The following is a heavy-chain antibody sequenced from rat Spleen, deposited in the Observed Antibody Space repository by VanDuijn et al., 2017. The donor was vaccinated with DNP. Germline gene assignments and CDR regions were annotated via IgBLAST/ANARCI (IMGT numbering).Heavy chain of an antibody. J-gene: IGHJ2*01. CDR2: ISYSGST. V-gene: IGHV3-1*01. D-gene: IGHD4-1*01. CDR3: ARYSLIKRVWDY. Sequence: EVQLQESGPGLVRPSQSLSLTCSVTGYSITSSYRWNWIRKFPGNKMEWIGHISYSGSTSYNPSLKSRISVTRDTSKNQFFLQVNSVTTEDTATYYCARYSLIKRVWDYWGQGVTVTVSS. CDR1: GYSITSSY.